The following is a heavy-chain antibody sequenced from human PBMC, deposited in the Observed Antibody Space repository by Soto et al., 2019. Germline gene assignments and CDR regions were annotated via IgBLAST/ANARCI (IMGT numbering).Heavy chain of an antibody. CDR3: AGTFRPPFHYSYSYLDV. CDR2: INHSGST. D-gene: IGHD6-6*01. CDR1: GGSFSSYY. J-gene: IGHJ6*03. V-gene: IGHV4-34*01. Sequence: NPSETLSLTCAVYGGSFSSYYWSWIRQPPGKGLEWIGEINHSGSTNYNPSLKSRVTIPVDTSKNQFSLKLSSVTAADTAVYSCAGTFRPPFHYSYSYLDVGGKGTRSPSP.